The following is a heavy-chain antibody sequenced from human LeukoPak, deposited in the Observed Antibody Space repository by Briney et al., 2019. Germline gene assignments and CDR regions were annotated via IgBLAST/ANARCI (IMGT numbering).Heavy chain of an antibody. CDR2: IRNDGSTI. Sequence: GGSLRLSCSASGFSFGDYDMNWIRQAPGKGLEWVAYIRNDGSTIYDADSVRGRFTISRDNAEKSLYLQMNSLRAEDTAVYYCARGGRGYYGDFDFWGQGTLVTVSS. D-gene: IGHD3-22*01. CDR3: ARGGRGYYGDFDF. J-gene: IGHJ4*02. CDR1: GFSFGDYD. V-gene: IGHV3-11*01.